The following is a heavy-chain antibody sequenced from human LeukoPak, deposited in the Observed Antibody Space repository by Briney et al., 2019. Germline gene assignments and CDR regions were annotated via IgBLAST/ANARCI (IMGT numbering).Heavy chain of an antibody. CDR1: GGTFSSYA. Sequence: GASVKVSCKASGGTFSSYAISWVRQAPGQGLEWMGRIIPILGIANYAQKFQGRVTITADKSTSTAYMELSSLRSEDTAVYYCARDWRDIVVVPALGRFDPWGQGTLVTVSS. CDR3: ARDWRDIVVVPALGRFDP. CDR2: IIPILGIA. D-gene: IGHD2-2*01. J-gene: IGHJ5*02. V-gene: IGHV1-69*04.